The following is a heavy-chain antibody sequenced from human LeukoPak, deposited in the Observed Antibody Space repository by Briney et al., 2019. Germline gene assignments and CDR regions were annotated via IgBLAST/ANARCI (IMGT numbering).Heavy chain of an antibody. V-gene: IGHV4-38-2*02. J-gene: IGHJ5*02. Sequence: SETLSLTCTVSGYSISSGYFWGWIRQPPGKGLEWIGSFYHSGITYYNPSLKSRVTISVEMSKNQFSLKLSSVTAADTAVYYCAGYYYGSGSYYNWFDPWGQGTLVTVSS. CDR1: GYSISSGYF. CDR3: AGYYYGSGSYYNWFDP. D-gene: IGHD3-10*01. CDR2: FYHSGIT.